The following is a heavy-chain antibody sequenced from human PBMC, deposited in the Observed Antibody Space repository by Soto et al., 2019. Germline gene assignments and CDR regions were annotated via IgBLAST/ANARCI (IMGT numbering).Heavy chain of an antibody. CDR3: ARGTVTTIYDY. CDR1: GAALSSGGYY. D-gene: IGHD4-17*01. V-gene: IGHV4-31*03. Sequence: TLSLTCTVSGAALSSGGYYWSWIRQHPGKGLEWIGYIYYSGSTYYNPSLKSRVTISVDTSKNQFSLKLSSVTAADTAVYYCARGTVTTIYDYWGQGTLVTVSS. CDR2: IYYSGST. J-gene: IGHJ4*02.